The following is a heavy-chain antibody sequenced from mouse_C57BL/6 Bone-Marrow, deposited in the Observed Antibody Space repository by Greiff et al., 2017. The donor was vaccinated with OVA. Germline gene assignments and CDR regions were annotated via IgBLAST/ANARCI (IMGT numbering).Heavy chain of an antibody. J-gene: IGHJ3*01. Sequence: QVQLQQPGAELVMPGASVKLSCKASGYTFTSYWMHWVKQRPGQGLEWIGEIDPSDSYTNYNQKFKGKSTVTVDKSSSTAYMQLSSLTSEDSAVYYCARELGEAFAYWGQGTLVTVSA. CDR1: GYTFTSYW. V-gene: IGHV1-69*01. D-gene: IGHD4-1*01. CDR2: IDPSDSYT. CDR3: ARELGEAFAY.